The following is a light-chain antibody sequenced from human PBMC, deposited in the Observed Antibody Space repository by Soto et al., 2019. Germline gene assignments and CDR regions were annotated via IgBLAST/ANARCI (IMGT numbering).Light chain of an antibody. J-gene: IGLJ3*02. V-gene: IGLV2-14*01. CDR3: TSYTSSTTWV. CDR2: EVS. CDR1: SSDIGASNY. Sequence: QSALTQPASVSGSPGQSITVSCTGPSSDIGASNYVSWYQQHPGKAPKLIISEVSNRPSGISNRFSGSKSGSTASLTISGLQAEDEADYYCTSYTSSTTWVFGGGTKVTVL.